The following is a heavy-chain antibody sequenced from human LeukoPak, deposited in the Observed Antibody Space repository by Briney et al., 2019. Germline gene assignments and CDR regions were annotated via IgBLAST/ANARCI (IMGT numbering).Heavy chain of an antibody. J-gene: IGHJ4*02. CDR2: IYRRATT. CDR3: ARRITRRGIDY. D-gene: IGHD1-20*01. V-gene: IGHV3-53*01. Sequence: MXWVRQAPGKGLQSLSVIYRRATTYYASSVKGRFTISRDNSKNPPYLQMNSLRAEDTAVYYCARRITRRGIDYWGQGTLVTVSS.